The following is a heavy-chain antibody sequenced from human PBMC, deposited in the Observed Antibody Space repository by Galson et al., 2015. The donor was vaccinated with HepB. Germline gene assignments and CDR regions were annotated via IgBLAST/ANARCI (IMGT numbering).Heavy chain of an antibody. CDR3: ARVVVLLAATSYSWFDP. CDR1: GYTFTDYG. V-gene: IGHV1-18*01. Sequence: SVKVSCKASGYTFTDYGITWVRQAPGQGLEWMGWISPYNGNTNYAQKFQGRVTMTTDTSTSTAYMELRSLRSDDTAVYSCARVVVLLAATSYSWFDPWGQGALVTVSS. D-gene: IGHD2-15*01. J-gene: IGHJ5*02. CDR2: ISPYNGNT.